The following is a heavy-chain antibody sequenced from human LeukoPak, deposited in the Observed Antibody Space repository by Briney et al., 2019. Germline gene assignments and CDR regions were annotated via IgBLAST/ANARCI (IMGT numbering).Heavy chain of an antibody. Sequence: PGGSLRLSCAASGFTFSSYAMHWVRQAPGKGLEWVAVISYDGSNKYYADSVKGRFTISRDNSKNTLYLQMNSLRAEDTAVYYCAREGVRGFDYYYYYMDVWGKGTTVTVSS. CDR1: GFTFSSYA. J-gene: IGHJ6*03. V-gene: IGHV3-30*04. CDR3: AREGVRGFDYYYYYMDV. CDR2: ISYDGSNK. D-gene: IGHD3-10*01.